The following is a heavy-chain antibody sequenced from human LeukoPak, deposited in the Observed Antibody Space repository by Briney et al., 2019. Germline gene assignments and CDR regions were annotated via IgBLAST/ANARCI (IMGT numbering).Heavy chain of an antibody. Sequence: PSETLSLTCAVYGGSFSGYYWSWIRQPPGKGLEWIGEINHSGSTNYNPSLKSRVTISVDTSKNQFPLKLSSVTAADTAVYYCARVPRGYMDVWGKGTTVTVSS. V-gene: IGHV4-34*01. D-gene: IGHD3-10*01. CDR3: ARVPRGYMDV. CDR1: GGSFSGYY. J-gene: IGHJ6*03. CDR2: INHSGST.